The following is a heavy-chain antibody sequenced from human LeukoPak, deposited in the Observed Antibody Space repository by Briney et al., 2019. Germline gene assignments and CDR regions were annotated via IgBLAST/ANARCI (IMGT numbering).Heavy chain of an antibody. J-gene: IGHJ4*02. CDR2: ISYDGSNK. V-gene: IGHV3-30-3*01. CDR3: ARDGSKGGTMIVVAY. Sequence: PGRSLRLSRAASGFTFSSYAMHWVRQAPGKGLEWVAVISYDGSNKYYADSVKGRFTISRDNSKNTLYLQMNSLRAEDTAVYYCARDGSKGGTMIVVAYWGQGTLVTVSS. D-gene: IGHD3-22*01. CDR1: GFTFSSYA.